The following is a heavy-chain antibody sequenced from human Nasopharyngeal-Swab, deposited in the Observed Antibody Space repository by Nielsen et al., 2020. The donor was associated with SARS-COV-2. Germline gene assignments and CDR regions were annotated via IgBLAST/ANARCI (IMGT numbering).Heavy chain of an antibody. CDR3: ARVFDYYDSSGYYIRYYYYHMDV. D-gene: IGHD3-22*01. J-gene: IGHJ6*03. Sequence: SETLSLTCAVYGGSFSGYYWSWIRQPPGKGLEWIGEINHSGSTNYNPSLKSRVTISVDTSKNQFSLKLSSVTAADTAVYYCARVFDYYDSSGYYIRYYYYHMDVWGKGTTVTVSS. V-gene: IGHV4-34*01. CDR1: GGSFSGYY. CDR2: INHSGST.